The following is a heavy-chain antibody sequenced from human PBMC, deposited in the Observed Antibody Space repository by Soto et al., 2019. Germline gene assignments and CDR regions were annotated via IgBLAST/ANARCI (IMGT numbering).Heavy chain of an antibody. CDR1: GVTFSDYG. J-gene: IGHJ6*02. CDR2: IAYDGSTK. D-gene: IGHD3-10*01. Sequence: GGSLRLSCAASGVTFSDYGMHWVRQAPGKGLEWLAVIAYDGSTKYHADSVKGRFTISRDNSKKTLYLQMNSLRAGDTAVYYCAKDRRYYGSGDYYFGMDVWGQGTTVTVSS. CDR3: AKDRRYYGSGDYYFGMDV. V-gene: IGHV3-30*18.